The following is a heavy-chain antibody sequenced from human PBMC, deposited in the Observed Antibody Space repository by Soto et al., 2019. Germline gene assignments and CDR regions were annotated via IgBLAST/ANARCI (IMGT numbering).Heavy chain of an antibody. J-gene: IGHJ6*02. Sequence: EASVKVSCKASGGTFSSYAISWVRQAPGQGLEWMGGIIPIFGTANYAQKFQGRVTITADESTSTAYMELSSLRSEDTAVYYCARDHDTAMVTSYYYYGMDVWGQGTTVTVSS. CDR1: GGTFSSYA. CDR2: IIPIFGTA. V-gene: IGHV1-69*13. CDR3: ARDHDTAMVTSYYYYGMDV. D-gene: IGHD5-18*01.